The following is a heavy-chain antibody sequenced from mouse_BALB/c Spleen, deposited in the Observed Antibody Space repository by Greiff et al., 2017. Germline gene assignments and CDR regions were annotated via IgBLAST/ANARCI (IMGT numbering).Heavy chain of an antibody. D-gene: IGHD2-14*01. J-gene: IGHJ4*01. CDR1: GYSITSDYA. Sequence: EVKLQESGPGLVKPSQSLSLTCTVTGYSITSDYAWNWIRQFPGNKLEWMGYISYSGSTSYNPSLKSRISISRDTSKNQFFLQLNSVTTEDTATYYCARYRYTGYTMDYWGHGTSVTVSS. CDR3: ARYRYTGYTMDY. CDR2: ISYSGST. V-gene: IGHV3-2*02.